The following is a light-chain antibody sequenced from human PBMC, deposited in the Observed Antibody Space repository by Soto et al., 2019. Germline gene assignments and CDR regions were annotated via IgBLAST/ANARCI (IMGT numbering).Light chain of an antibody. CDR3: QQYYSYPVFT. CDR2: AAS. CDR1: QGISSY. J-gene: IGKJ3*01. Sequence: AIRMTQSPSSFSASTGDRVTITCRASQGISSYLAWYQRKPGKAPKLLIYAASTLQSGVPSRFSGSGSGTDFTLTISCLQSEDFATYYCQQYYSYPVFTFGPGTKVDIK. V-gene: IGKV1-8*01.